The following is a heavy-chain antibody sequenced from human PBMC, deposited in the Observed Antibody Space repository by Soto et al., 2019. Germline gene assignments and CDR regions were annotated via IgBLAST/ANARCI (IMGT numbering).Heavy chain of an antibody. CDR2: ITSSSANI. J-gene: IGHJ2*01. Sequence: EVQLLDSGGGLVQPGGSLRLSCAASGFTFSSSAMTWVRQAPGKGLEWVSTITSSSANIDYADSVKGRFTISRDNSKNTLYLQMNSLRAEDTAVYYCAKFPNWPERYFDLWGRGTLVTVSS. CDR1: GFTFSSSA. V-gene: IGHV3-23*01. D-gene: IGHD1-1*01. CDR3: AKFPNWPERYFDL.